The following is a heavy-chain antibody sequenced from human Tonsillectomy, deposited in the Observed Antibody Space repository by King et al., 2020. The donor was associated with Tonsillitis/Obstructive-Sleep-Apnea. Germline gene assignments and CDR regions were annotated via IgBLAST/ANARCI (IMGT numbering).Heavy chain of an antibody. D-gene: IGHD2-21*01. CDR1: GFTFSKNV. CDR3: AKDCGAHWAWDY. CDR2: MSYGGGNE. Sequence: VQLVESGGGVVQPGRSLRLSCVASGFTFSKNVMHWVRQAPGKGLEWVAVMSYGGGNEYYADSVKGRFTISRDNSKNMRYLQMNSLRVEDTAGYYCAKDCGAHWAWDYWGQGTLVTVPS. V-gene: IGHV3-30*18. J-gene: IGHJ4*02.